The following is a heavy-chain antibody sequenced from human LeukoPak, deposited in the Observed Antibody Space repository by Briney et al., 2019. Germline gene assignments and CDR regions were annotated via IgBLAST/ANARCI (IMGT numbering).Heavy chain of an antibody. Sequence: ASVKVSCKASGYTFTGYYMHWVRQAPGQGLEWMGWINPNSGGTNYAQKFQGWVTMTRDTSISTAYMELSRLRSDDTAVYYCARDPAAGGGYQLPRLNFDYWGQGTLVTVSS. J-gene: IGHJ4*02. D-gene: IGHD2-2*01. CDR1: GYTFTGYY. V-gene: IGHV1-2*04. CDR3: ARDPAAGGGYQLPRLNFDY. CDR2: INPNSGGT.